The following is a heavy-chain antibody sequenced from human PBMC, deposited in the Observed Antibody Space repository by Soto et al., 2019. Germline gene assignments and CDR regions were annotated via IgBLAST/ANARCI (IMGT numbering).Heavy chain of an antibody. V-gene: IGHV3-48*02. CDR2: ISSSSSTM. Sequence: GESLKISCAASGFTFSSYSMNWVRQAPGKGLEWVSYISSSSSTMYYADSVKGRFTISRDNAKNSLYLQMNSLRDEDTAVYYCARDRAYSGSYYYYYYYMDVWGKGTTVTVSS. D-gene: IGHD1-26*01. CDR1: GFTFSSYS. J-gene: IGHJ6*03. CDR3: ARDRAYSGSYYYYYYYMDV.